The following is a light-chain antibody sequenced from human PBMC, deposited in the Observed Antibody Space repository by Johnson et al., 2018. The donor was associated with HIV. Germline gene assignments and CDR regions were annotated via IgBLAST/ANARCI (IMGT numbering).Light chain of an antibody. Sequence: QSLLTQPPSVSAAPGQKVTISCSGSYSNIGNNYVSWYQQVPGTAPKLLIYEKNKRPSGIPDRFSASMSGTSATLDITGLQTGDEADYYCGTWESSRSAYVFGTGTKVTVL. J-gene: IGLJ1*01. CDR1: YSNIGNNY. CDR2: EKN. V-gene: IGLV1-51*02. CDR3: GTWESSRSAYV.